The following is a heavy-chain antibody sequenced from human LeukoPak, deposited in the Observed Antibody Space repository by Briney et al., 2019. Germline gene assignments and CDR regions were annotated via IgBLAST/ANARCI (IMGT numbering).Heavy chain of an antibody. Sequence: GRSLRLSCAASGFTFSSYAMHWVRQAPGKGLECVAVISYDGNNKFHADSVRGRLTISRDNSKSTLYLQMNSLRDEDTAVYYCARADIVAVVAAAALDYWGQGTLVTASS. CDR1: GFTFSSYA. J-gene: IGHJ4*02. D-gene: IGHD2-15*01. CDR3: ARADIVAVVAAAALDY. CDR2: ISYDGNNK. V-gene: IGHV3-30*04.